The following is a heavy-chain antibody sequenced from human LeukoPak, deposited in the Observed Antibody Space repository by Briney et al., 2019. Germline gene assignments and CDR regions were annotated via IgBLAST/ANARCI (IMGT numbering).Heavy chain of an antibody. V-gene: IGHV4-38-2*01. J-gene: IGHJ3*02. CDR3: ARWDSGEWFHDAFDI. CDR1: GYSISSGYY. D-gene: IGHD3-3*01. Sequence: SETLSLTCGLSGYSISSGYYWGWIRQPPGQGLEWIGSIYHSGSTYYNPSLKSRDTISVDTSKNQFSLKLRSVTAADTALYYCARWDSGEWFHDAFDIWGQGTRVTVPS. CDR2: IYHSGST.